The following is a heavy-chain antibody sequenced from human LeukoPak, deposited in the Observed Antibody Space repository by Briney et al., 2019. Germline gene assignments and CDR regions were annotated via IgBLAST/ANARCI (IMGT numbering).Heavy chain of an antibody. V-gene: IGHV3-21*01. D-gene: IGHD6-19*01. J-gene: IGHJ5*02. CDR2: ISSSSSFI. Sequence: PGGSLRLSCAVSGFTFSHYSMTWVRQAPGKGLEWVSSISSSSSFIYYADSVKGRFTISRDNAKKSLYLQMNSLRAEDTAVYYCTTVGIAVVRSRNNWFDPWGQGTLVTVSS. CDR3: TTVGIAVVRSRNNWFDP. CDR1: GFTFSHYS.